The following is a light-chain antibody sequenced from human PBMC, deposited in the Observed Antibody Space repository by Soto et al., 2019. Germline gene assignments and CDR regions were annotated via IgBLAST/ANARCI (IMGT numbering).Light chain of an antibody. Sequence: EIVLTQSPATLSLSPGERATLSCRASPSISSYLGWYQQKPGQAPRLLIYDASNRAAGIPARFSGIGSRTDFGPDISGLEPEDFAVYYCQQRSEWPLTFGGGTNVEIK. CDR1: PSISSY. J-gene: IGKJ4*01. CDR2: DAS. CDR3: QQRSEWPLT. V-gene: IGKV3-11*01.